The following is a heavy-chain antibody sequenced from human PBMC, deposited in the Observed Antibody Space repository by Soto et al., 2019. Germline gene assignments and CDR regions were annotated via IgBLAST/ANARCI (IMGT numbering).Heavy chain of an antibody. D-gene: IGHD4-17*01. Sequence: SETLSLTCTVSGDSISSGDYYWSWIRQPPGKGLEWIGCIYYSGNTYYNPSLKRRFSISVDTSKNQFSLQLSSVTVADTAVYYCARRRNYGDYYYYGMDVWGQGTTVTVSS. J-gene: IGHJ6*02. CDR2: IYYSGNT. CDR1: GDSISSGDYY. V-gene: IGHV4-30-4*01. CDR3: ARRRNYGDYYYYGMDV.